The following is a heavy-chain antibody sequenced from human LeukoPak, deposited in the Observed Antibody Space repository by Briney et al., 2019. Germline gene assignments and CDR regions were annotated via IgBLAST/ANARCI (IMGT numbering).Heavy chain of an antibody. V-gene: IGHV4-30-4*08. CDR2: IYYSGTT. D-gene: IGHD1-1*01. CDR3: ARDRGRDGTGMTMDWFDP. J-gene: IGHJ5*02. CDR1: GVSISSSDYY. Sequence: AQTLSLTCTVSGVSISSSDYYWSWIRQPPGKGLEWIGYIYYSGTTYYNPSLKSRVTISIDTSKNQFSLKMNSVTAADTAVYYCARDRGRDGTGMTMDWFDPWGQGTLVTVSS.